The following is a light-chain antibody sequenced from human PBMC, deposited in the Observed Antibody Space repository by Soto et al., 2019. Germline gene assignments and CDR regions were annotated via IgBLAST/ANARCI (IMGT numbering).Light chain of an antibody. CDR2: DAS. Sequence: ESQRTRSTSSRCASVGDRDIIICRASQSVSTRLAWYQQKPGKAPKVLIYDASSWAGGVPSRFTGSGSGTEFTLTINSLQPDDFATYYCQQYSVYWTFGQGTKADVK. J-gene: IGKJ1*01. V-gene: IGKV1-5*02. CDR1: QSVSTR. CDR3: QQYSVYWT.